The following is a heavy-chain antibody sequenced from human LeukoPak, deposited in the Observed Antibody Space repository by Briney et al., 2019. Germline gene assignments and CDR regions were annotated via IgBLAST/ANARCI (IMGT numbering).Heavy chain of an antibody. D-gene: IGHD3-9*01. Sequence: GGSLRLSCAASGFAFSNSVMGWVRQAPGKGLEWVSAIGGSGDSTYYTDSVTGRFTISRDNSKNTLYLQMNSLRAEDTALYYCAKLPTGYPNWFDPWGQGTLVTVSS. V-gene: IGHV3-23*01. CDR1: GFAFSNSV. CDR3: AKLPTGYPNWFDP. J-gene: IGHJ5*02. CDR2: IGGSGDST.